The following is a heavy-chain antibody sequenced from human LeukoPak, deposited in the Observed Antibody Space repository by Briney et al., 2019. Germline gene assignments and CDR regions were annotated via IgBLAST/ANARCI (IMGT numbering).Heavy chain of an antibody. Sequence: SVKVSCKASGGTFSSYAISWVRQAPGQGLEWMGGIIPIFGTANYAQKFQGRVTITADESTSTAYMELSSLRAEDTAVYYCALLECSSTSCYRAPDYWGQGTLVTVSS. D-gene: IGHD2-2*01. V-gene: IGHV1-69*13. CDR3: ALLECSSTSCYRAPDY. CDR1: GGTFSSYA. CDR2: IIPIFGTA. J-gene: IGHJ4*02.